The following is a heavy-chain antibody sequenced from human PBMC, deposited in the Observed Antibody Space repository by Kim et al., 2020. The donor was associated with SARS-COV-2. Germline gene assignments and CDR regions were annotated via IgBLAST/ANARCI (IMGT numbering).Heavy chain of an antibody. CDR3: ARGFPVRRSHSFDL. J-gene: IGHJ2*01. V-gene: IGHV4-34*01. CDR2: INHSGST. CDR1: GGSFSGYY. Sequence: SETLSLTCAVYGGSFSGYYWSWIRQPPGKGLEWIGEINHSGSTNYNPSLKSRVTISVDTSKNQFSLKLSSVTAADTAVYYCARGFPVRRSHSFDLWGRGTLVTVSS.